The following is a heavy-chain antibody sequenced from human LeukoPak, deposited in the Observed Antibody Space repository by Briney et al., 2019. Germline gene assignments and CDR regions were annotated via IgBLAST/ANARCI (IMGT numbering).Heavy chain of an antibody. V-gene: IGHV1-2*04. D-gene: IGHD2-21*01. CDR3: AREWVYSKEFDP. CDR2: VNPNSGGT. J-gene: IGHJ5*02. CDR1: GYTFTSYY. Sequence: GASVKVSCKASGYTFTSYYMHWVRQAPGQGLEWMGWVNPNSGGTNYAQKFQGWVTMTRDTSISTAYMELSRLRSDDTAVYYCAREWVYSKEFDPWGQGTLVTVSS.